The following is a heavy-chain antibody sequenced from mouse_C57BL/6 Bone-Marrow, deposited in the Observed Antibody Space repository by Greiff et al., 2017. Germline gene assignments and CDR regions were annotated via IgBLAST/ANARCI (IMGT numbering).Heavy chain of an antibody. Sequence: VQLQQPGAELVKPGASVKLSCKASGYTFTSYWITWVKQRPGQGLEWIGDIYPGSGSTNYNEKFKSKATLTVDTTSSTAYMQLSSLTSEDSAVYNCANIYYGPLDYWGQGTTLTVSS. CDR2: IYPGSGST. CDR1: GYTFTSYW. D-gene: IGHD2-1*01. CDR3: ANIYYGPLDY. J-gene: IGHJ2*01. V-gene: IGHV1-55*01.